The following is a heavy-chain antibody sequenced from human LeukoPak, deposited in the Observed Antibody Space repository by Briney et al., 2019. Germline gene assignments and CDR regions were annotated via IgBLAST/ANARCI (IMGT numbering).Heavy chain of an antibody. CDR2: INPNSGGT. CDR3: ARLRIVVVPAAKGRYFDY. Sequence: ASVKVSCKASGYTFTGYYMHWVRQAPGQGLEWMGWINPNSGGTNYAQKFQGRVTMTRDTSISTAYMELSRLRSDDTVVYYCARLRIVVVPAAKGRYFDYWGQGTLVTVSS. CDR1: GYTFTGYY. J-gene: IGHJ4*02. V-gene: IGHV1-2*02. D-gene: IGHD2-2*01.